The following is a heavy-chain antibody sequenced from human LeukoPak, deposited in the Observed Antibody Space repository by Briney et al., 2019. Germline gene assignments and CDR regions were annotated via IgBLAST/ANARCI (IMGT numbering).Heavy chain of an antibody. J-gene: IGHJ4*02. V-gene: IGHV4-59*08. D-gene: IGHD3-10*01. CDR1: GGSISSYY. CDR3: ARQYGSGSYFSNAYFGY. CDR2: IYYSGST. Sequence: SETLSLTCTVSGGSISSYYWSWIRQPPGKGLEWIGYIYYSGSTNYNPSLKSRVTISVDTSKNQFSLKLSSVTAADTAVYYCARQYGSGSYFSNAYFGYWGQGTLVTVSS.